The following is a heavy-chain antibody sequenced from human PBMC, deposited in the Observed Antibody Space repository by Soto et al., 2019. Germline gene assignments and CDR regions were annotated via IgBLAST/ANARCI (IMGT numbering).Heavy chain of an antibody. J-gene: IGHJ4*02. V-gene: IGHV4-31*03. CDR3: ARIEMASIK. Sequence: SETLSLTCSVSGASIRSGGYYWSWLRQSPGKGLEWIGHIYYTGSTFYSPSLKSRLTISLDTPKNQFSLDLNSVTTADTAMYYCARIEMASIKWGRGTLVTV. CDR2: IYYTGST. D-gene: IGHD5-12*01. CDR1: GASIRSGGYY.